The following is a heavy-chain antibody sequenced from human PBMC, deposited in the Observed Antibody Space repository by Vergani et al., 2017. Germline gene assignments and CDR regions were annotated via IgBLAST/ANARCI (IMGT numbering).Heavy chain of an antibody. V-gene: IGHV3-23*01. J-gene: IGHJ4*02. D-gene: IGHD5-12*01. Sequence: EVQLLESGGGLAQPGGSLRLSCAASGFSFPGYAMSWVRQAPGKGLEWVSSVSGSSATPYYADSVKGRFIISRDNSKNTLHLQMNSLRADDTAVYYCTKGSRGYTGYFFDYWGRGTLATVSS. CDR3: TKGSRGYTGYFFDY. CDR1: GFSFPGYA. CDR2: VSGSSATP.